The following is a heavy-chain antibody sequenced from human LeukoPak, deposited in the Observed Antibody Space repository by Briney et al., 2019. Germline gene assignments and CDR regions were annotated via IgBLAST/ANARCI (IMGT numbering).Heavy chain of an antibody. CDR3: AGGLQFLDY. Sequence: ASVKVSCKASGGTFSSYAISWVRQAPGQGLEWMGRIIPILGIANYAQKFQGRVTITADKSTSTACMELSSLRSEDTAMYYCAGGLQFLDYWGQGNLVTGSS. J-gene: IGHJ4*02. D-gene: IGHD4-11*01. CDR1: GGTFSSYA. CDR2: IIPILGIA. V-gene: IGHV1-69*04.